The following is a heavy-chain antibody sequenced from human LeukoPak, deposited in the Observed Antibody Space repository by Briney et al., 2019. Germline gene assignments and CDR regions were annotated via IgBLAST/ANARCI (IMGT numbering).Heavy chain of an antibody. D-gene: IGHD4-17*01. CDR2: ISHSGNTI. J-gene: IGHJ4*02. CDR3: ARYRVTTNDYFDY. CDR1: GFTFSDYY. V-gene: IGHV3-11*01. Sequence: GRSLRLSCAASGFTFSDYYMSWVRQAPGKGLEWISYISHSGNTIRYADSVKGRFTISRDNAKNSLYLQLNSLRDDDTAVYYCARYRVTTNDYFDYWGPGTLVTVSS.